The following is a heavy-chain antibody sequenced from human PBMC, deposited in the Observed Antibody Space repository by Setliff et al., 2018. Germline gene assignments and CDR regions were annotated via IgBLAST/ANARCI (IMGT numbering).Heavy chain of an antibody. D-gene: IGHD3-22*01. V-gene: IGHV7-4-1*02. J-gene: IGHJ6*02. CDR2: INTNTGNP. CDR3: ARYDSSGYHYYYGMDV. CDR1: GYTFTSYA. Sequence: GASVKVSCKASGYTFTSYAMNWVRQAPGQGLEWMGWINTNTGNPTYAQGFTGRFVFSLDTSVSTAYLQISSLKAEDTAVYYCARYDSSGYHYYYGMDVWGQGTTVTVSS.